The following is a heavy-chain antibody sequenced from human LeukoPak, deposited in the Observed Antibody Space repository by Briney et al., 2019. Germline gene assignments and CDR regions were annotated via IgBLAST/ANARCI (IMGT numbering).Heavy chain of an antibody. D-gene: IGHD3-9*01. CDR1: GYNFTNYW. CDR3: ARQGYDILTGYYSVGGFDY. Sequence: GESLKISCKGSGYNFTNYWIGWVRQMPGKGLEWIGIIYPGDSDTTYSPSFQGQVTISADKSISTAYLQWSSLKASDTAMYYCARQGYDILTGYYSVGGFDYWGQGTLVTVSS. J-gene: IGHJ4*02. CDR2: IYPGDSDT. V-gene: IGHV5-51*01.